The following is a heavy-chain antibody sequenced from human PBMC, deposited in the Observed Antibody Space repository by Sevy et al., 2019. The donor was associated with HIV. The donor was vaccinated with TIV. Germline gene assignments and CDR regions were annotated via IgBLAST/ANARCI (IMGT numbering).Heavy chain of an antibody. CDR3: AKDGGATVNYFDY. D-gene: IGHD4-17*01. Sequence: GGSLRLSCAASGFTFSSYGMHWVRQAPGKGLEWVAVISYDGSNKYYADSVKGRFTISRDNSKNTLYLQMNSLGAEDTAVYYCAKDGGATVNYFDYWGQGTLVTVSS. J-gene: IGHJ4*02. V-gene: IGHV3-30*18. CDR1: GFTFSSYG. CDR2: ISYDGSNK.